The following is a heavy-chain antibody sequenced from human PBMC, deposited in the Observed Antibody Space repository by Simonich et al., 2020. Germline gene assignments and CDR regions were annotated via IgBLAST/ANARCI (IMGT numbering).Heavy chain of an antibody. J-gene: IGHJ4*02. Sequence: QVQLVQSGAEVKKPGASVKVSCKASGYTFTGYYMHWVRQAPGQGLGGMGGINPNSGGTNYGQKFQGRVTMTRDTSISTAYMELSRLRSDDTAVYYCYSYNWNHFDYWGQGTLVTVSS. CDR1: GYTFTGYY. D-gene: IGHD1-20*01. CDR2: INPNSGGT. V-gene: IGHV1-2*02. CDR3: YSYNWNHFDY.